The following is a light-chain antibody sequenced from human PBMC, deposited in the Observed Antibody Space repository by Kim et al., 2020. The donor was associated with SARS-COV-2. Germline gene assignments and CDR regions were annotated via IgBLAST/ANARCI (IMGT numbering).Light chain of an antibody. Sequence: PGERATLSCRTSQSISDSLAWYQHKPGQAPRLLISDASNRATGIPARFSGSGSGTNFILTISSLEPEDFAVYYCQQRSNWPLTFGGGTKVDIK. V-gene: IGKV3-11*01. J-gene: IGKJ4*01. CDR3: QQRSNWPLT. CDR2: DAS. CDR1: QSISDS.